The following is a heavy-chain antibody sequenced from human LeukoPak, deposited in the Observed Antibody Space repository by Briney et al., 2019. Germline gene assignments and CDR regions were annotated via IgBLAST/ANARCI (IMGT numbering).Heavy chain of an antibody. CDR3: VSFYETY. J-gene: IGHJ4*02. D-gene: IGHD2/OR15-2a*01. V-gene: IGHV3-74*01. CDR2: INSDGSWT. Sequence: GGSLRLSCAASGNYWMHWVRQAPGMGLVWVSHINSDGSWTSYADSVKGRFTISKDNAKNTVYLQMNSLRAEDTAVYYCVSFYETYWGRGTLVTVSS. CDR1: GNYW.